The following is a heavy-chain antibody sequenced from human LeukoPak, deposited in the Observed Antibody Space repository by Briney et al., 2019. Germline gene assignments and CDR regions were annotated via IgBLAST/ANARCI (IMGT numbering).Heavy chain of an antibody. Sequence: GGPLRLPCAPSRFSLGNFVMSWVRQAPGKGLEWVATYGKNQYYADSVRGQFTISKDNSKNMMYLQVDRLGDDDAAIYYCARGSNGDCDNWGRGTLVSVSS. J-gene: IGHJ4*02. CDR2: YGKNQ. CDR3: ARGSNGDCDN. V-gene: IGHV3-23*01. CDR1: RFSLGNFV. D-gene: IGHD2-21*02.